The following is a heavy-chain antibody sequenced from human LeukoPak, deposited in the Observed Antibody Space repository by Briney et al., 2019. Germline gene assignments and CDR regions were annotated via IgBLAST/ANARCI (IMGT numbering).Heavy chain of an antibody. CDR2: ISGSGGST. D-gene: IGHD4-17*01. J-gene: IGHJ4*02. Sequence: PGTSLRLSCAASGFTFSSYAMSWVRQAPGKGLEWVSAISGSGGSTYYADSVKGQFTISRDNSKNTLYLQMNSLRAEDTAVYYCAKGGHYGDYVLSDYWGQGTLVTVSS. CDR3: AKGGHYGDYVLSDY. CDR1: GFTFSSYA. V-gene: IGHV3-23*01.